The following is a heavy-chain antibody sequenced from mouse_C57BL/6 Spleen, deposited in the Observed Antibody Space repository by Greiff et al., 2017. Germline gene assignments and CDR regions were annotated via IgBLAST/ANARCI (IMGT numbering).Heavy chain of an antibody. D-gene: IGHD2-13*01. CDR3: ARGGGLDYAMDY. Sequence: DVKLQESGGGLVKPGGSLKLSCAASGFTFSSYAMSWVRQTPEKRLEWVATISDGGSYTYYPDNVKGRFTISRDNAKNNLYLQMSHLKSEDTAMYYCARGGGLDYAMDYWGQGTSVTVSS. CDR1: GFTFSSYA. V-gene: IGHV5-4*03. CDR2: ISDGGSYT. J-gene: IGHJ4*01.